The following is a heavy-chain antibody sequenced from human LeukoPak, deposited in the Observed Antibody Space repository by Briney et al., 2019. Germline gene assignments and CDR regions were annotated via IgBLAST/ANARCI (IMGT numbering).Heavy chain of an antibody. CDR1: GCTFSNAW. V-gene: IGHV3-15*01. Sequence: GGSLRLSCAASGCTFSNAWMTWVRQAPGKGLEWVGRIKSKTDGVTTDYAAPVKGRFTISRDDSKNTVYLQMSSLKTEDTAIYYCTTSGRPWDYFDYWGQGTLVTVSS. CDR3: TTSGRPWDYFDY. D-gene: IGHD1-26*01. CDR2: IKSKTDGVTT. J-gene: IGHJ4*02.